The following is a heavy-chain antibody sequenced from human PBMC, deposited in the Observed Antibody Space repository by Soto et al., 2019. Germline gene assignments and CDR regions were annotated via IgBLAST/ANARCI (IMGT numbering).Heavy chain of an antibody. CDR1: GGSISSYD. CDR3: ARHDQFGVVPDQNWFDP. V-gene: IGHV4-59*08. J-gene: IGHJ5*02. CDR2: IYYSGST. Sequence: SETLSLTCTVSGGSISSYDWSWIRQPPGKGLEWIGYIYYSGSTNYNPSLKSRVTISVDTSKNQFPLKLSSVTAADTAVYYCARHDQFGVVPDQNWFDPWGQGTLVTVSS. D-gene: IGHD3-3*01.